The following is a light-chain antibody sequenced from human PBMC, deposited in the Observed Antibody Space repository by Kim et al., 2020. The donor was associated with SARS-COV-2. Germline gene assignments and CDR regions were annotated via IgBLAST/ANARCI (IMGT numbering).Light chain of an antibody. CDR3: SAYAGSVKV. Sequence: NMSCPGISSDFMVYKSVSWYQQHPGKAPKLMIYEVYKRPAGVPDRFSGSRSGNTASLTVSGLQDEDEAEYYCSAYAGSVKVFGTGTKVTVL. CDR1: SSDFMVYKS. V-gene: IGLV2-8*01. CDR2: EVY. J-gene: IGLJ1*01.